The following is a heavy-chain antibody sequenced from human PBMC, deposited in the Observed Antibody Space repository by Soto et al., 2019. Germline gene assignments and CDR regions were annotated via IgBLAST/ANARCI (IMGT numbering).Heavy chain of an antibody. V-gene: IGHV3-23*01. Sequence: EVQLLESGGGLVQPGGSLRLSCAASGFTFNTYAMNGVRQAPGKGLEWVASISGSGGTINYADSVKGRFTTSRDTSKNTLYLQMNSLSAEDTAVYYCAKGFIVVVTAIRPDDNFDVWGQGTMVTVSS. CDR3: AKGFIVVVTAIRPDDNFDV. CDR1: GFTFNTYA. CDR2: ISGSGGTI. J-gene: IGHJ3*01. D-gene: IGHD2-21*02.